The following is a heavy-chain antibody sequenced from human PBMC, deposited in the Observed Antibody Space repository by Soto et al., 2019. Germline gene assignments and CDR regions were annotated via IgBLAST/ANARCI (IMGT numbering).Heavy chain of an antibody. CDR3: ARYRAVAGTHGWFDP. CDR1: GFTFSSYD. D-gene: IGHD6-19*01. V-gene: IGHV3-13*04. CDR2: IGTAGDT. J-gene: IGHJ5*02. Sequence: GGSLRLSCAASGFTFSSYDMHWVRQATGKGLEWVSAIGTAGDTYYPGSVKGRFTISRENAKNSLYLQMNSLRAGDTAVYYCARYRAVAGTHGWFDPCGEGILVTV.